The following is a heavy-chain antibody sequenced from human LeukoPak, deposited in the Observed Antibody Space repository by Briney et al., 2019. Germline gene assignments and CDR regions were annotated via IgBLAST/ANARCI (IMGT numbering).Heavy chain of an antibody. J-gene: IGHJ5*02. CDR2: IYYSGST. Sequence: SETLSLTCTVSGGSISSSSYYWGWIRQPPGKGLEWIGSIYYSGSTYYNPSLKSRVTISVDTSKNQFSLKLSSVTAADTAVYYCASDHRRGPSFDPWGQGTLVTVSS. CDR3: ASDHRRGPSFDP. V-gene: IGHV4-39*07. CDR1: GGSISSSSYY. D-gene: IGHD1-14*01.